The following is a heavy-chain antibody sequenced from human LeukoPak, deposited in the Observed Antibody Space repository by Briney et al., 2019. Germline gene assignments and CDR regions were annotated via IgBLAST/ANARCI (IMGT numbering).Heavy chain of an antibody. V-gene: IGHV4-59*11. CDR3: ARGASITMVRGVIDNWFDP. D-gene: IGHD3-10*01. CDR1: GGSISSHY. Sequence: SETLSLTCTVSGGSISSHYWSWIRQPPGKGLEWIGYIYHSGSTNYNPSLMSRVTISVDTSKNQFSLKLSSVTAADTAVYYCARGASITMVRGVIDNWFDPWGQGTLVTVSS. CDR2: IYHSGST. J-gene: IGHJ5*02.